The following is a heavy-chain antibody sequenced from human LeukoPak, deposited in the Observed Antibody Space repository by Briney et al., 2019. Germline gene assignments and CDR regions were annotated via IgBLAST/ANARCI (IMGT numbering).Heavy chain of an antibody. CDR1: GFMFSNHA. J-gene: IGHJ4*02. D-gene: IGHD3-22*01. CDR3: AKDGFDYYDSSGYYYFDY. CDR2: ISTRGGGI. Sequence: GGSLRLSCAGSGFMFSNHAMSWVREAPGKGLEWVSGISTRGGGIYYADSVKGRFTISRDNSKNTLYLQMKSLRAEDTAVYYCAKDGFDYYDSSGYYYFDYWGQGTLVTVSS. V-gene: IGHV3-23*01.